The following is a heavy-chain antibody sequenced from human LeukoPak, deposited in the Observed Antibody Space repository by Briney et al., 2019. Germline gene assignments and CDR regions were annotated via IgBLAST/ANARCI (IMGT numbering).Heavy chain of an antibody. CDR3: ARADVVVVAATVDYYMDV. V-gene: IGHV4-39*07. CDR2: IYHSGST. CDR1: GGSISKSYLY. Sequence: PSETLSLTCTVSGGSISKSYLYWGWIRQPPGKGLEWIGSIYHSGSTYYNPSLKSRVTISVDTSKNQFSLKLSSVTAADTAVYYCARADVVVVAATVDYYMDVWGKGTTVTVSS. J-gene: IGHJ6*03. D-gene: IGHD2-15*01.